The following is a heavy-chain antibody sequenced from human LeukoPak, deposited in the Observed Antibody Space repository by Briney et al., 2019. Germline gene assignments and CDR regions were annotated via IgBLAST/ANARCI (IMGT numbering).Heavy chain of an antibody. CDR2: INPNSGGT. Sequence: ASVKVSCKASGYTFTGYYMHWVRQAPGQGLEWMGWINPNSGGTNYAQKFQGRVTMTRDTSISTAYMELSRLRSDDTAVYYCAVSSGWFNWFDPWGQGTLVTVSS. CDR3: AVSSGWFNWFDP. CDR1: GYTFTGYY. D-gene: IGHD6-19*01. V-gene: IGHV1-2*02. J-gene: IGHJ5*02.